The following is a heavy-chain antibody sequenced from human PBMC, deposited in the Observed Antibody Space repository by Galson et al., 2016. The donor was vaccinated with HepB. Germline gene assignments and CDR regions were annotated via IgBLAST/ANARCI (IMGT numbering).Heavy chain of an antibody. J-gene: IGHJ6*02. CDR3: ARRHRGAAPRGYYHYGMDV. D-gene: IGHD6-6*01. CDR1: GYPFTDYW. Sequence: QSGAEVKKAGESLKISCKTSGYPFTDYWIAWVRQAPGKGLEWMGNIYPDDSETKYSPPFQGQVTISVDKSIRTAYLQWTSLKASDIAIYYCARRHRGAAPRGYYHYGMDVWGQGTAVTVSS. CDR2: IYPDDSET. V-gene: IGHV5-51*01.